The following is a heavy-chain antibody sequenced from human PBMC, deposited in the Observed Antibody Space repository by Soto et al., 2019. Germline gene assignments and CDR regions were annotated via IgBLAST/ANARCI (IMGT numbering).Heavy chain of an antibody. D-gene: IGHD1-26*01. V-gene: IGHV4-39*01. CDR1: GGSISSSSYY. Sequence: SETLSLTCTVSGGSISSSSYYWGWIRQPPGKGLEWIGSIYYSGSTYYNPSLKSRVTISVDTSKNQFSLKLSSVTAADTAVYYCARHRGRPYFHDAFDIWGQGTMVTVSS. CDR2: IYYSGST. CDR3: ARHRGRPYFHDAFDI. J-gene: IGHJ3*02.